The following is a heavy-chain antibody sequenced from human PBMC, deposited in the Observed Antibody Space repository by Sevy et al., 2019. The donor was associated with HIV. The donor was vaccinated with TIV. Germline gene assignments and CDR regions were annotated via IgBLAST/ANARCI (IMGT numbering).Heavy chain of an antibody. Sequence: GGSLRLSCAVSEFTVSDNYRNWVRQAPGKGLEWVSIIYIAGRTYYADSVRGRFTISRDKAKNTLYLQMNSLRVEDTAVYYCVREDLVLGEDNYYGMDVWGQGTTVTVSS. CDR2: IYIAGRT. CDR3: VREDLVLGEDNYYGMDV. CDR1: EFTVSDNY. V-gene: IGHV3-53*01. J-gene: IGHJ6*02. D-gene: IGHD3-16*01.